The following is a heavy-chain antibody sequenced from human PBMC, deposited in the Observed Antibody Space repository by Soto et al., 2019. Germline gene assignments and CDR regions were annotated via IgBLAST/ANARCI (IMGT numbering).Heavy chain of an antibody. J-gene: IGHJ4*02. Sequence: GGSLRLPGAASGFTYSSYAMSWVRHATRKGLEWVSAITGSGGSTNSANSVKGRLTISRDNSKNTLYRQMNSLRADDMAVYFCANRDPFYFDDWGQGTLVTVSS. CDR1: GFTYSSYA. CDR3: ANRDPFYFDD. V-gene: IGHV3-23*01. CDR2: ITGSGGST.